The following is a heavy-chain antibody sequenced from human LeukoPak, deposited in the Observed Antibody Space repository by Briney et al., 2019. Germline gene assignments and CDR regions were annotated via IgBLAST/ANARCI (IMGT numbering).Heavy chain of an antibody. V-gene: IGHV1-2*02. CDR2: INPNSGGT. Sequence: ASVKVSCKASGYTFTSYGISWVRQAPGQGLEWMGWINPNSGGTNYAQKFQGRVTMTRDTSISTAYMELSRLRSDDTAVYYCARVRRGIRGSFDYWGQGTLVTVSS. J-gene: IGHJ4*02. D-gene: IGHD1-1*01. CDR1: GYTFTSYG. CDR3: ARVRRGIRGSFDY.